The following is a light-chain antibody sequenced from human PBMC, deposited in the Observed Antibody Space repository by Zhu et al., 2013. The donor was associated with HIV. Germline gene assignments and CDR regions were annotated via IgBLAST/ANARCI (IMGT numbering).Light chain of an antibody. CDR2: GTY. CDR3: QEYNNWPLCS. Sequence: EIVMTQSPATLSVSPGERATLSCRASQSVSSKVAWYQQKPGQAPRLLIYGTYTRATGIPAKFSGSGSGTEFTLTISSLQSEDFAVYYCQEYNNWPLCSFGQGTKLEIK. J-gene: IGKJ2*04. V-gene: IGKV3-15*01. CDR1: QSVSSK.